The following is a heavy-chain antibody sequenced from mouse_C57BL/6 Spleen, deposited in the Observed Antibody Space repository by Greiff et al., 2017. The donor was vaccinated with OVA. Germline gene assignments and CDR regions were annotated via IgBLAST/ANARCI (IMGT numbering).Heavy chain of an antibody. J-gene: IGHJ4*01. V-gene: IGHV1-18*01. CDR1: GYTFTDYN. CDR2: INPNNGGT. D-gene: IGHD2-1*01. Sequence: EVKLMESGPELVKPGASVKIPCKASGYTFTDYNMDWVKQSHGKSLEWIGDINPNNGGTIYNQKFKGKATLTVDKSSSTAYMELRSLTSEDTAVYYCARGGSGYGNYDYYAIDYWGQGTSVTVSS. CDR3: ARGGSGYGNYDYYAIDY.